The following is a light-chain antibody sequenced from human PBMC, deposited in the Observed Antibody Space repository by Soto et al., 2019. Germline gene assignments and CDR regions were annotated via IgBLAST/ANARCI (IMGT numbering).Light chain of an antibody. CDR2: GAF. Sequence: DIQMTQSPSSLSASVGDRVTVTCRTSQKINNYLNWYQQKPGKAPKLLIYGAFSVQSGVPLRFSGSGSGTEFTLTISGLQPEDFAIYYCEQTYSTPVTFGQGTRLEIK. CDR1: QKINNY. CDR3: EQTYSTPVT. V-gene: IGKV1-39*01. J-gene: IGKJ5*01.